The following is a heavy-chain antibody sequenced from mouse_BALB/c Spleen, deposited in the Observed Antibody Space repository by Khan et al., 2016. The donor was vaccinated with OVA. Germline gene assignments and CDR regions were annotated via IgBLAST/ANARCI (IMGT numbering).Heavy chain of an antibody. D-gene: IGHD1-1*01. V-gene: IGHV3-2*02. CDR1: GYSITSDYA. CDR2: ISYGGST. J-gene: IGHJ4*01. CDR3: ARKNYYGYAMDY. Sequence: EVQLQESGPGLVKPSQSLSLTCTVTGYSITSDYAWDWIRQFPENKLEWMGYISYGGSTSYNPSLKSRIPITRDTSKNQFFLQLNSVTTEDTATYYCARKNYYGYAMDYWGQGTSVTVSS.